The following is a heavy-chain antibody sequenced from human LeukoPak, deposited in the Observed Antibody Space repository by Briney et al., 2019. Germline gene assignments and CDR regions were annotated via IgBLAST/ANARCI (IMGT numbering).Heavy chain of an antibody. Sequence: SETLSLTCTVSGGSISSSSYYWGWIRQPPGKGLEWIGSIYYSGSTYYNPSLKSRVTISVDTSKNQFSLKLSSVTAADTAVYYCAREGPNEGYCSGGSCPTLYYYYYYMDVWGKGTTVTVSS. D-gene: IGHD2-15*01. CDR2: IYYSGST. V-gene: IGHV4-39*07. J-gene: IGHJ6*03. CDR3: AREGPNEGYCSGGSCPTLYYYYYYMDV. CDR1: GGSISSSSYY.